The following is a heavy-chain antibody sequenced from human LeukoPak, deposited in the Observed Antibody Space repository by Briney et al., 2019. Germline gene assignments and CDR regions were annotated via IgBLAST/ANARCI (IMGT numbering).Heavy chain of an antibody. V-gene: IGHV3-30*02. D-gene: IGHD2-2*01. Sequence: AGGSLRLYCAASGFTFSSYGMHWVRQAPGKGLEWVAFIRYDGSNKYYADSVKGRFTISRDNSKNTLYLQMNSLRSDDTAVYYCATDIVVVPAATGGGGYWGQGTLVTVSS. CDR2: IRYDGSNK. CDR1: GFTFSSYG. J-gene: IGHJ4*02. CDR3: ATDIVVVPAATGGGGY.